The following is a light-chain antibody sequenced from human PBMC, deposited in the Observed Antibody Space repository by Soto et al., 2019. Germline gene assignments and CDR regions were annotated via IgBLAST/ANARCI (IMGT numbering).Light chain of an antibody. CDR3: QHYNSYSEA. J-gene: IGKJ1*01. CDR1: QSIRTW. Sequence: DIQMTQSPSTLSAFVGDRVTITCRASQSIRTWLAWYQQKPGKAPKLLIYKASTLKSGVPSRFSGSGSGTEFTLTISSLQPDDFATYYCQHYNSYSEAFGQGTKVDIK. CDR2: KAS. V-gene: IGKV1-5*03.